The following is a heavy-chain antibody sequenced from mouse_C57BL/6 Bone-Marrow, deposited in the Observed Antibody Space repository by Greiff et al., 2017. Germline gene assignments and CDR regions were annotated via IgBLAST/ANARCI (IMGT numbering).Heavy chain of an antibody. V-gene: IGHV5-15*01. Sequence: EVKLMESGGGLVQPGGSLKLSCAASGFTFSDYGMAWVRQAPRKGPEWVAFISNLAYSIYYADTVTGRFTISRENAKNTLYLEMSSLRSEDTAMYYCARQNDGYYGWYFDVWGTGTTVTVSS. D-gene: IGHD2-3*01. CDR2: ISNLAYSI. CDR3: ARQNDGYYGWYFDV. CDR1: GFTFSDYG. J-gene: IGHJ1*03.